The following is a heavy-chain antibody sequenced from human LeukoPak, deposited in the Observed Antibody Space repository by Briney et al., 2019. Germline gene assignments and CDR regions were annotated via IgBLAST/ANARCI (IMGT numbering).Heavy chain of an antibody. V-gene: IGHV3-66*01. Sequence: GGSLRPSCTVSGFTVSINSMSWVRQAPGKGLEWVSFIYSGGNTHYSDSVKGRFTISRDNAKNSLYLQMNSLRAEDTAVYYCARDPSYGAIDCWGQGTLVTVSS. J-gene: IGHJ4*02. CDR2: IYSGGNT. D-gene: IGHD4/OR15-4a*01. CDR3: ARDPSYGAIDC. CDR1: GFTVSINS.